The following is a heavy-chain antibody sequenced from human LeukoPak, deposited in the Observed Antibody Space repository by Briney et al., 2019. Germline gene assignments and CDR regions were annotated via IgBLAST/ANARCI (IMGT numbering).Heavy chain of an antibody. D-gene: IGHD3-16*01. Sequence: GGTLRLSCAASGFTFDDYAMHWVRQAPGKGLEWVSGISWNSGSIGYADSVKGRVTISRDNAKNTVYLQMNSLRGEDTAVYYCARGIPNSYGKDYWGQGTLVTVSS. J-gene: IGHJ4*02. CDR2: ISWNSGSI. CDR1: GFTFDDYA. CDR3: ARGIPNSYGKDY. V-gene: IGHV3-9*01.